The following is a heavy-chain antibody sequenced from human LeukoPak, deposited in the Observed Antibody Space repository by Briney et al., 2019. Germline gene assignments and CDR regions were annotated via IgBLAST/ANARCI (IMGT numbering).Heavy chain of an antibody. CDR1: GFRFSSYA. J-gene: IGHJ6*04. D-gene: IGHD3-10*01. Sequence: GGSLRLSCAASGFRFSSYAMTWVRQAPGKGLEWVSAISGGGGTTYYADSVRGRFTISRDSSKNTLYLQMSSLRAEDTAVYYCAKDGTNYYGSGSSDVWGKGTTVTVSP. CDR2: ISGGGGTT. CDR3: AKDGTNYYGSGSSDV. V-gene: IGHV3-23*01.